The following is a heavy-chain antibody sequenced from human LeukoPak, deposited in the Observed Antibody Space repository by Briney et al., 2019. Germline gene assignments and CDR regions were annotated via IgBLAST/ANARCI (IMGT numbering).Heavy chain of an antibody. CDR1: GFTFSSYA. V-gene: IGHV3-23*01. CDR3: AKDPYSGSYYDY. CDR2: ISGSGGST. J-gene: IGHJ4*02. Sequence: GGSLRLSCPASGFTFSSYAMSWVRPAAGTGLEWVSAISGSGGSTYYADSVKGRFTISRDNSKNTLYLQMNSLRAEDTAVYYCAKDPYSGSYYDYWGQGTLVTVSS. D-gene: IGHD1-26*01.